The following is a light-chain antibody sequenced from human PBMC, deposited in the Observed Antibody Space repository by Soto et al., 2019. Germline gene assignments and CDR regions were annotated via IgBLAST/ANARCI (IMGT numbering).Light chain of an antibody. J-gene: IGKJ1*01. CDR2: RAS. CDR3: QQYHNLWT. Sequence: EIVMTQSPATLSVSPGERATLSCRASQSVSSNIGWYQQRPGQAPRLLIYRASTRATGIPARFSGSGSGTEFTLTISSLQSEDFAIYYCQQYHNLWTFGQGTKV. CDR1: QSVSSN. V-gene: IGKV3-15*01.